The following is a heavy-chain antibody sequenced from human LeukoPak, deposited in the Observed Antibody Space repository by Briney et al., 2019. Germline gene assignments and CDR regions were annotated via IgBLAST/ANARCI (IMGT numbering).Heavy chain of an antibody. J-gene: IGHJ3*02. D-gene: IGHD3-9*01. CDR1: GFTFSSYS. CDR2: ISSSGSTI. CDR3: AKGPKRYNILTGYFVIETAFDI. V-gene: IGHV3-48*01. Sequence: GGSLRLSCAASGFTFSSYSMNWVRQAPGKGLEWVSYISSSGSTIYYADSVKGRFTISRDNSKNTLYLQMNSLRAEDTAVYYCAKGPKRYNILTGYFVIETAFDIWGQGTMVTVSS.